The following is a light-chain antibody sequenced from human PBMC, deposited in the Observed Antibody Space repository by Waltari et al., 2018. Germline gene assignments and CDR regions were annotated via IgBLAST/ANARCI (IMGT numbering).Light chain of an antibody. Sequence: QTALTQPASVSGSPGQSITISCAGTSSDVGDYNYVSWYQQYPGEAPKLIIYDVSHRPSGFSNRFSGSKSGNTASLTISGLQAEDEADYYFSSYISDDTLDVFGTGTKVTVL. V-gene: IGLV2-14*03. CDR3: SSYISDDTLDV. J-gene: IGLJ1*01. CDR2: DVS. CDR1: SSDVGDYNY.